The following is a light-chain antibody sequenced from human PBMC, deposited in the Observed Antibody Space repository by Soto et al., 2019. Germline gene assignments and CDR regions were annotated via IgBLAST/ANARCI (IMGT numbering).Light chain of an antibody. CDR1: SSNIGTSS. Sequence: QSVLTQPHSGSGTPGQRVTISCSGSSSNIGTSSVHWFQQLPGTAPKLLISTTNQRPSGVPERFSGSKSGTSASLAISGLQSEDEADYYCAAWDDSLNGHVFGIGTKVPVL. J-gene: IGLJ1*01. CDR2: TTN. V-gene: IGLV1-44*01. CDR3: AAWDDSLNGHV.